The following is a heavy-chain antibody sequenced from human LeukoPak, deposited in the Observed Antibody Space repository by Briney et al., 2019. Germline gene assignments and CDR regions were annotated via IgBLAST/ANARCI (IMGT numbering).Heavy chain of an antibody. V-gene: IGHV4-30-2*01. J-gene: IGHJ5*02. Sequence: SETLSLTCTVSGGSISSGGYYWSWIRQPPGKGLEWIGYIYHSGSTYYNPSLKSRVTISVDRSKNQFSLKLSSVTAADTAVYYCARALWQLDTGVKFDPWGQGTLVTVSS. CDR3: ARALWQLDTGVKFDP. CDR2: IYHSGST. D-gene: IGHD6-6*01. CDR1: GGSISSGGYY.